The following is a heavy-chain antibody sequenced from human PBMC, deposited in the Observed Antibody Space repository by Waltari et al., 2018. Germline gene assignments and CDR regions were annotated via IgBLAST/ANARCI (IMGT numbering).Heavy chain of an antibody. CDR3: ARHKERISYGMDV. CDR2: IYHSGST. D-gene: IGHD2-15*01. CDR1: GYSISSGYY. V-gene: IGHV4-38-2*01. Sequence: QVQLQESGPGLVKPSETLSLTCAVSGYSISSGYYWGWIRQPPGKGLEWIGSIYHSGSTYYNPSRKSRVTISVDTSKNQFSLKLSSVTAADTAVYYCARHKERISYGMDVWGQGTTVTVSS. J-gene: IGHJ6*02.